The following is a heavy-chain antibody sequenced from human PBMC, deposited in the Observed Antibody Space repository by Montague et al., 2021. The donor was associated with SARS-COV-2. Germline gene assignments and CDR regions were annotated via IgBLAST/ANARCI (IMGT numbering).Heavy chain of an antibody. CDR1: GGSIRSGSYY. J-gene: IGHJ4*02. CDR2: IYSSGST. V-gene: IGHV4-61*02. Sequence: TLSLTCTVSGGSIRSGSYYWSWIRQPAGKGLEWIGRIYSSGSTNYXXXLKSRVTISVDTSKNQFSLKLTSVTAADTAVYYCARAHGGSWAHLDNWGQGSLVTVSS. CDR3: ARAHGGSWAHLDN. D-gene: IGHD2-15*01.